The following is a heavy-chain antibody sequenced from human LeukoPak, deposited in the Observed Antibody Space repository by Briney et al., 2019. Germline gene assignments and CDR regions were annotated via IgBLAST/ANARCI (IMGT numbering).Heavy chain of an antibody. CDR3: ARVDSWFDP. CDR2: IYYSGST. CDR1: GGSISSSSYY. V-gene: IGHV4-61*01. Sequence: PSETLSLTCTVSGGSISSSSYYWSWIRQPPGKGLEWIGYIYYSGSTNYNPSLKSRVTISVDTSKNQFSLKLSSVTAADTAVYYCARVDSWFDPWGQGTLVTVSS. J-gene: IGHJ5*02. D-gene: IGHD3-22*01.